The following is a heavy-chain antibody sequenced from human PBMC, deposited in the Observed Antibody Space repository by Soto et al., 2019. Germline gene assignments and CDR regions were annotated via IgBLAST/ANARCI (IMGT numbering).Heavy chain of an antibody. V-gene: IGHV5-51*01. J-gene: IGHJ4*02. D-gene: IGHD1-26*01. CDR3: ARASGIVGATYFEY. Sequence: GESLKISCKGSGYSFTSYWIGLLRQIPWKGLEWMGIIYPGDSDTRYSPSFQGQVTISADKSISTAYLQWSSLKASDTAMYYCARASGIVGATYFEYWGQGTMVTVSS. CDR2: IYPGDSDT. CDR1: GYSFTSYW.